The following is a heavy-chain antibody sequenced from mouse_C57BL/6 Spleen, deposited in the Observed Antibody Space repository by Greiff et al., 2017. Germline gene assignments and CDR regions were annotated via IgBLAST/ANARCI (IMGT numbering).Heavy chain of an antibody. CDR2: ISSGGSYT. CDR1: GFTFSSYG. J-gene: IGHJ2*01. Sequence: EVKLVESGGDLVKPGGSLKLSCAASGFTFSSYGMSWVRQTPDKRLEWVATISSGGSYTYYPDSVKGRFTISRDNAKNTLYLQMSSLKSEDTAMYYCARHRGSPFFDDWGEGTTPTLPS. D-gene: IGHD1-1*01. CDR3: ARHRGSPFFDD. V-gene: IGHV5-6*01.